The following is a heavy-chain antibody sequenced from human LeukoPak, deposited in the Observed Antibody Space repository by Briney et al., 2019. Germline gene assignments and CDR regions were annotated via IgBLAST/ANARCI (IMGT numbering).Heavy chain of an antibody. V-gene: IGHV3-11*04. CDR1: GFTFSDYY. CDR3: ARYYSDAFDV. J-gene: IGHJ3*01. D-gene: IGHD3-10*01. Sequence: GGSLRLSCAASGFTFSDYYMTWIRQAPGKGLEWLSYISSTTGRIIYYADSVKGRFTFSRDNTKNSLFLQMVSLRVEDTAVYHCARYYSDAFDVWGQGTVVTVSS. CDR2: ISSTTGRII.